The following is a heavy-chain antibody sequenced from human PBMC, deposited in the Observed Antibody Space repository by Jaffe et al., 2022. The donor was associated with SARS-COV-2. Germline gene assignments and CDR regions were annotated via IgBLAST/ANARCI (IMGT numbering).Heavy chain of an antibody. CDR2: ISSSSSTI. D-gene: IGHD4-17*01. V-gene: IGHV3-48*01. J-gene: IGHJ3*02. CDR3: ARGENDYGGPDAFDI. Sequence: EVQLVESGGGLVQPGGSLRLSCAASGFTFSSYSMNWVRQAPGKGLEWVSYISSSSSTIYYADSVKGRFTISRDNAKNSLYLQMNSLRAEDTAVYYCARGENDYGGPDAFDIWGQGTMVTVSS. CDR1: GFTFSSYS.